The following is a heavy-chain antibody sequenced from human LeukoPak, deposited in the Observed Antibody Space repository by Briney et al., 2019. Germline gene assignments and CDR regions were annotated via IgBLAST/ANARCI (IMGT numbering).Heavy chain of an antibody. CDR2: INPNSGGT. CDR3: ATGSLGIVVKTYINWFDS. V-gene: IGHV1-2*02. CDR1: GYTFTGYY. J-gene: IGHJ5*01. D-gene: IGHD6-19*01. Sequence: GSVKVSCKASGYTFTGYYMHWVRQAPGQGLEWMGWINPNSGGTNYAQKFQGRVTMTRDTSISTAYMELSRLRSDDTAVYYCATGSLGIVVKTYINWFDSWGQGTLVAVSS.